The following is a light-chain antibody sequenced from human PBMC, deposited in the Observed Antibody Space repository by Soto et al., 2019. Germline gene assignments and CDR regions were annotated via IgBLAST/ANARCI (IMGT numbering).Light chain of an antibody. V-gene: IGKV1-39*01. Sequence: DIQMTQSPSSLSASVGDRVTITCRASQSISSYLNWYQQKPGKAPKLLIYAASSLQSGVPSRFSGSGSGTDFTLTISSLQPEDFATYYCQQSYSNPRYTFGQGTKVDSK. CDR2: AAS. J-gene: IGKJ2*01. CDR3: QQSYSNPRYT. CDR1: QSISSY.